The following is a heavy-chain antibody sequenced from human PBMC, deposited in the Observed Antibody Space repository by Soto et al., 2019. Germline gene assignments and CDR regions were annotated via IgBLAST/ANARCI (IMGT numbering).Heavy chain of an antibody. CDR1: GGSISSSSYY. D-gene: IGHD6-19*01. Sequence: SETLSLTCTVSGGSISSSSYYWGWIRQPPGKGLEWIGSIYYSGSTYYNPSLKSRVTISVDTSKNQFSLKLSSVTAADTAVYYCARMSVAVAGAYYYYSGMDVWGQGTTVTVSS. J-gene: IGHJ6*02. V-gene: IGHV4-39*01. CDR2: IYYSGST. CDR3: ARMSVAVAGAYYYYSGMDV.